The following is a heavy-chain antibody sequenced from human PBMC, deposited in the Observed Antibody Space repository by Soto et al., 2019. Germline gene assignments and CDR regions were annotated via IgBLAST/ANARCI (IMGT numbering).Heavy chain of an antibody. CDR1: GFTFSDFA. CDR3: AAPRDEYGSGVSWFTYGMDI. D-gene: IGHD3-10*01. J-gene: IGHJ6*02. V-gene: IGHV3-23*01. CDR2: LDGAGGST. Sequence: PGGSLSLSCLASGFTFSDFAMTWVRHVPGRGLEWVASLDGAGGSTYYAESVRGRFSISRDNSQNTLFLQMKRLTVDDTAIYYCAAPRDEYGSGVSWFTYGMDIWGQGTTVTVSS.